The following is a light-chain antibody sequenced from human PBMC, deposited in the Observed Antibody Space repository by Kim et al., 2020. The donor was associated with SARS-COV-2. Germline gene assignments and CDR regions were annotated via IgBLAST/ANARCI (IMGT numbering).Light chain of an antibody. CDR1: ELGDKY. CDR2: QNF. V-gene: IGLV3-1*01. CDR3: QAWDSTADYV. Sequence: SYELTQPPSVSVSPGETATITCSGDELGDKYASWYQQKPGQSPVLVIYQNFRRPSGIPERFSGSNSGNTATLTISGTQARDEADYYCQAWDSTADYVFGSGTKVTVL. J-gene: IGLJ1*01.